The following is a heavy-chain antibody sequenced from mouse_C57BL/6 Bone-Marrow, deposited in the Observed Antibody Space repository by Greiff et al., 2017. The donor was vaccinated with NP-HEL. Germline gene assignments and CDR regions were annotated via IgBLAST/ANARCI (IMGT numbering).Heavy chain of an antibody. J-gene: IGHJ3*01. D-gene: IGHD1-1*01. Sequence: QVQLQQSGAELAKPGASVTLSCTASGYTFTSYWMHWVKQRPGQGLEWIGYINPSSGYTKYTQKFKDQATLTADKSSSTAYMQLSSLTYEDPAVYDCAREKYGISYPPWFAYWGQGTLVTVSA. CDR2: INPSSGYT. CDR3: AREKYGISYPPWFAY. V-gene: IGHV1-7*01. CDR1: GYTFTSYW.